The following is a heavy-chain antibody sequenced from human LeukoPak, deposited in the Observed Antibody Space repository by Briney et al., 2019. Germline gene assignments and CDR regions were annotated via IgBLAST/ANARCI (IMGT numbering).Heavy chain of an antibody. D-gene: IGHD3-9*01. Sequence: GASLRLSCAASGFTFSNYAMSWVRQAPGKGLEWVSDITGSGGNTCYADSVKGRFHISRDSSKNTVFLEVNSLRAEDTAVYYCAKWGDYDVLTGYYVSDYWGQGTLVTVSS. J-gene: IGHJ4*02. CDR3: AKWGDYDVLTGYYVSDY. V-gene: IGHV3-23*01. CDR2: ITGSGGNT. CDR1: GFTFSNYA.